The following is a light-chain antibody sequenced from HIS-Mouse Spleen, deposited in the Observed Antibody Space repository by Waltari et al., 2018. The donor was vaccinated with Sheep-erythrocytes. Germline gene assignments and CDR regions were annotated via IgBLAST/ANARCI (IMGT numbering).Light chain of an antibody. CDR1: KLGDKY. CDR2: QES. CDR3: QAWDSSTVV. Sequence: SYELTQPPSVSVSPGQTASITCSGDKLGDKYACWYQQKPGQSPVLVIYQESKRPSGIPERFSGPNSGNTATLTISGTQAMDEADYYCQAWDSSTVVFGGGTKLTVL. V-gene: IGLV3-1*01. J-gene: IGLJ2*01.